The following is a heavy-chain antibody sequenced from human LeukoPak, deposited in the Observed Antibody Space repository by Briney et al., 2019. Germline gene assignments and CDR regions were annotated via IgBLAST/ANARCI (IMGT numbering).Heavy chain of an antibody. Sequence: PSENPSPTRAVYGGALSGYYWGWFPQSPREGPGGIGSIYSSGSTYYSPSLKSRVTISVATSKNQFSLTVSSVTAADTAMYYCAREGRLNPAIGVDWGQGTLVTVSS. J-gene: IGHJ4*02. CDR1: GGALSGYY. CDR3: AREGRLNPAIGVD. D-gene: IGHD6-19*01. CDR2: IYSSGST. V-gene: IGHV4-39*07.